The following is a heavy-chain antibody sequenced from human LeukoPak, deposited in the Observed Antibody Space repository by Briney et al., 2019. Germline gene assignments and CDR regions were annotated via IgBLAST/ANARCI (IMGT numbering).Heavy chain of an antibody. Sequence: GRSLRLSCAASGFTFSSYGMHWVRQAPGKGLEWVAVISCDGSNEYYADSVKGRFTISRDNSKNTLYLQMNSLRAEDTAVYYCAKDGLDPWGQGTLVTVSS. CDR2: ISCDGSNE. J-gene: IGHJ5*02. CDR3: AKDGLDP. V-gene: IGHV3-30*18. CDR1: GFTFSSYG.